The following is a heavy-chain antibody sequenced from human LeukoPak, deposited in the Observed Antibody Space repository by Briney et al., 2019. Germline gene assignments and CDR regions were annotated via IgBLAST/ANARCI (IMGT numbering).Heavy chain of an antibody. D-gene: IGHD3-22*01. CDR3: AKGRDYYYDSSVCFDY. J-gene: IGHJ4*02. Sequence: TGGSLRLSCAASGFTFSSYSMNWVRQAPGKGLEWVSYISSSSSTIYYADSVKGRFTISRDNSKNTLYLQMNSLRAEDTAVYYCAKGRDYYYDSSVCFDYWGQGTLVTVSS. CDR2: ISSSSSTI. V-gene: IGHV3-48*01. CDR1: GFTFSSYS.